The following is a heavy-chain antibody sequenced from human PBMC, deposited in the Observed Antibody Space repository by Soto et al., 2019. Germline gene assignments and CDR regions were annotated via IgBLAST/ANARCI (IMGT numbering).Heavy chain of an antibody. CDR2: ISYGGSNK. J-gene: IGHJ4*02. Sequence: GWSLRLSCAASGFTFSNYAIHWVRQAPGKGLEWVAVISYGGSNKYYADSVKGRFTISRDNSKNTLYLQMNSLRAEDRAVYYCARDMSPLFDILTGYLDYWGQGTLVTVSS. V-gene: IGHV3-30-3*01. D-gene: IGHD3-9*01. CDR1: GFTFSNYA. CDR3: ARDMSPLFDILTGYLDY.